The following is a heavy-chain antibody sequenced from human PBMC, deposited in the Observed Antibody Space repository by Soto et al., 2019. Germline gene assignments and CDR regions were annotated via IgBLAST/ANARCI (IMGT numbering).Heavy chain of an antibody. D-gene: IGHD3-22*01. V-gene: IGHV4-30-2*01. Sequence: SETLSLTCAVSGGSISSGGYSWSWIRQPPGKGLEWIGYIYHSGSTYYNPSLRSRVTMSVDESNNQFSLKLSSVTAADTAVYYCARVTRWLLLWWFDPWGQGTLVTVSS. CDR1: GGSISSGGYS. CDR2: IYHSGST. J-gene: IGHJ5*02. CDR3: ARVTRWLLLWWFDP.